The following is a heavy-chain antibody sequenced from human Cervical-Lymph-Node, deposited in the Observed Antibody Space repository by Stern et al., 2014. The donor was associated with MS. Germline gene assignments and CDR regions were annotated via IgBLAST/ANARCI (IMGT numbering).Heavy chain of an antibody. J-gene: IGHJ4*02. Sequence: EVQLVESGGTLVQPGGSLRLSCAASGFTFSSYAMSWVRQAPGKGLEWVSVISGSDGSTFSADSVKGRFTISRDNSKTTLFLQMNSLRAEDTAVYYCAKVYGSGPFDYWGQGTLVTVSS. CDR2: ISGSDGST. D-gene: IGHD6-19*01. V-gene: IGHV3-23*04. CDR3: AKVYGSGPFDY. CDR1: GFTFSSYA.